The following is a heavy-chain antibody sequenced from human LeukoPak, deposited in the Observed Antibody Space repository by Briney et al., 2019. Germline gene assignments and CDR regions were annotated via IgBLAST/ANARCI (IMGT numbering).Heavy chain of an antibody. Sequence: GGSLRLSCEASGFTFNTFWMSWGRQAPGKGLEWVANINQGGRDTNYVDSVKGRFTIARDDAKNSLYLQMNSLRAEDTAVYFCARDKGGMVPFDQWGQGPLVTVSS. CDR3: ARDKGGMVPFDQ. J-gene: IGHJ4*02. D-gene: IGHD3-10*01. CDR1: GFTFNTFW. CDR2: INQGGRDT. V-gene: IGHV3-7*01.